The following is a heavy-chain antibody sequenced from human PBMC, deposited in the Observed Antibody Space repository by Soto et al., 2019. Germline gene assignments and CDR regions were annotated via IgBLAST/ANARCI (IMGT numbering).Heavy chain of an antibody. CDR1: GGTFSRYT. J-gene: IGHJ4*02. V-gene: IGHV1-69*02. CDR2: IIPSLGIA. Sequence: QVQLVQSGAEVKKPGSSVKVSCKASGGTFSRYTISWVRQAPGQGLEWMGRIIPSLGIANYAQQCQGRVTITADKATSAAYIELISLRSEDTAVYYCARNRAAATLDYWGQGTLVTVSS. CDR3: ARNRAAATLDY. D-gene: IGHD3-16*02.